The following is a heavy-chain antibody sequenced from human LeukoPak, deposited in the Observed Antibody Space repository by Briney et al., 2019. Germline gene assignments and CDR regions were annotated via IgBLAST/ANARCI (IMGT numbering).Heavy chain of an antibody. J-gene: IGHJ4*02. D-gene: IGHD2-15*01. V-gene: IGHV3-30*18. Sequence: GGSLRLSCVASGFTFRSYGMHWVRQAPGKGLEWVAVISYDGSNKYYADSVKGRFTISRDNSKNTLYLQMNSLRADDTAVYYCAKARYDGEVMIAATDYWGQGTLVTVSS. CDR1: GFTFRSYG. CDR2: ISYDGSNK. CDR3: AKARYDGEVMIAATDY.